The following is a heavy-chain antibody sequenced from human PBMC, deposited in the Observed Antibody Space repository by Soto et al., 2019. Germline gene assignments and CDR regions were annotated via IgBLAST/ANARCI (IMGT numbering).Heavy chain of an antibody. V-gene: IGHV4-30-4*01. J-gene: IGHJ5*02. D-gene: IGHD3-16*02. CDR2: IYYSWST. Sequence: PSETLSLTCTVSGGSLSSGYYYLSWIRHPPGKGLEGIGYIYYSWSTYYNPSLKSRVTISVDTSKNQFSLKMSSVTAADTAVYYCAREVQYDYVWGSYRPSNNWLDPWGQGTLVNVSS. CDR3: AREVQYDYVWGSYRPSNNWLDP. CDR1: GGSLSSGYYY.